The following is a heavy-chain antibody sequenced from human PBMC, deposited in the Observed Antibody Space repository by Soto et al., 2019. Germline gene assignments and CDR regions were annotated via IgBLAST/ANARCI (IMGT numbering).Heavy chain of an antibody. CDR3: ARYGMVLTGYYFDY. D-gene: IGHD3-9*01. Sequence: ASVKVSCKASGYTFSSDYMHWVRQAPGQGLEWMGIINPRGGSTTYAQKFQGRVTMTRDKSTSTVYMELSSLRSEDTAMYYCARYGMVLTGYYFDYWGQGTLVTVSS. V-gene: IGHV1-46*01. J-gene: IGHJ4*02. CDR1: GYTFSSDY. CDR2: INPRGGST.